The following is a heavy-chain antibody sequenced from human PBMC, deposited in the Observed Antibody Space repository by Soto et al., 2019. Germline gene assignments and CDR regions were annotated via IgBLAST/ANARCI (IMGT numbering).Heavy chain of an antibody. CDR3: ARDQSDY. Sequence: QVQLVESGGGVVQPGRSLRLSCTASGFTFKNYGMHWVRQAPGKGLEWVGIIWYDGSNTDYADSVKGRFTISRDNSKNMLDLQMNSLRAEDTAVYYCARDQSDYWGQGTLVTVSS. CDR1: GFTFKNYG. J-gene: IGHJ4*02. CDR2: IWYDGSNT. V-gene: IGHV3-33*01.